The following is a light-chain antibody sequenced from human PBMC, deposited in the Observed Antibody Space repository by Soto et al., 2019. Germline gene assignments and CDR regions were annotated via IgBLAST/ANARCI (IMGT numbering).Light chain of an antibody. V-gene: IGKV3-20*01. CDR3: QQYGSAPQT. CDR1: QSVVNTF. J-gene: IGKJ4*01. Sequence: EIVLTQSPGTLSLSPGESATLSCRASQSVVNTFLAWYQQKPGQAPRLLIYGASTRATGIPDRFSGSGSGTDFTLTITRLEPEDFGIYYCQQYGSAPQTFGRGTKVEIK. CDR2: GAS.